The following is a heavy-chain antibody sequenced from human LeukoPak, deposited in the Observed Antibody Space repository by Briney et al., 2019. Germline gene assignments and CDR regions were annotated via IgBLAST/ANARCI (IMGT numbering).Heavy chain of an antibody. D-gene: IGHD6-13*01. CDR3: AREYSSSWAPRWFDP. CDR2: IYYSGST. V-gene: IGHV4-59*01. J-gene: IGHJ5*02. CDR1: GGSISSYY. Sequence: PSETLSLTCTVSGGSISSYYWSWIRQPPGKGLEWIGYIYYSGSTNYNPSLKSRVTISVDTSKNQFSLKLSSVTAADTAVYYCAREYSSSWAPRWFDPWGQGTLVTVSS.